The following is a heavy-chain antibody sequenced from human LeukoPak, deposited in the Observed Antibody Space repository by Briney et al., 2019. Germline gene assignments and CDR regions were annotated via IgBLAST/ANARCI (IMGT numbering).Heavy chain of an antibody. CDR3: ARGRYYYESSGYYYVDDDY. Sequence: SVKVSCKASGGTFSSYAISWVRQAPGQGLEWMGRIIPIFGIANYAQKFQGRVTITADKSTSTAYMELSSLRSEDTAVYYCARGRYYYESSGYYYVDDDYWGQGTLVTVSS. V-gene: IGHV1-69*04. CDR1: GGTFSSYA. J-gene: IGHJ4*02. D-gene: IGHD3-22*01. CDR2: IIPIFGIA.